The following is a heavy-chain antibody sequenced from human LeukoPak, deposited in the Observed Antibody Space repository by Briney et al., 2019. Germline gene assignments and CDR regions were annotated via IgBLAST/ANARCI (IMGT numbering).Heavy chain of an antibody. CDR3: TKDVMTGFSSGWYFGS. CDR1: GXTFRSFA. CDR2: TSGDEDST. V-gene: IGHV3-23*01. D-gene: IGHD6-25*01. Sequence: PGGSLRLSCAASGXTFRSFAMSWVRQAPGKGLEWVAVTSGDEDSTHYAESVRGRFIISTDNSKNSLNLQMNSLRAEDTAVYYCTKDVMTGFSSGWYFGSWGQGTQVTVSS. J-gene: IGHJ4*02.